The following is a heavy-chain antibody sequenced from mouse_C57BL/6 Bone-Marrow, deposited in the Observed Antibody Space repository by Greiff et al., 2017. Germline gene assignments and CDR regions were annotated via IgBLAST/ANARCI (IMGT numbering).Heavy chain of an antibody. D-gene: IGHD2-4*01. Sequence: VPLQQSGAELVRPGSSVKLSCKASGYTFTSYWMHWVKQRPIQGLEWIGNIDPSDSETHYNQKFKDKATLTVDKSSSTAYMQLSSLTSEDSAVYYCARRGYDYDGGFAYWGQGTLVTVSA. CDR2: IDPSDSET. J-gene: IGHJ3*01. CDR1: GYTFTSYW. CDR3: ARRGYDYDGGFAY. V-gene: IGHV1-52*01.